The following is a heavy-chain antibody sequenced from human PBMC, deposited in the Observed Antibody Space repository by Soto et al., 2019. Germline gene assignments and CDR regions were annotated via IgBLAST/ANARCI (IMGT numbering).Heavy chain of an antibody. D-gene: IGHD6-13*01. V-gene: IGHV1-18*01. CDR3: ARAHNPGIAAAGTGDAFDI. Sequence: ASVKVSCKASGYTFTSYGISWVRQAPGQGLEWMGWISAYNGNTNYAQKLQSRVTMTTDTSTSTAYMELSRLRSDETAVYYGARAHNPGIAAAGTGDAFDIWGQGTMVTVSS. CDR2: ISAYNGNT. CDR1: GYTFTSYG. J-gene: IGHJ3*02.